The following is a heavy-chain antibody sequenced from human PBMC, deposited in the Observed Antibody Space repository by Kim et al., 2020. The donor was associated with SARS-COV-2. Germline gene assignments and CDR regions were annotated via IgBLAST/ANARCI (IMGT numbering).Heavy chain of an antibody. CDR1: GYTFTSYG. D-gene: IGHD6-19*01. Sequence: ASVKVSCKASGYTFTSYGISWVRQAPGQGLEWMGWISAYNGNTNYAQKLQGRVTMTTDTSTSTAYMELRSLRSDDTAVYYCARDWGIAVAGVDSEQYYYYYGMDVWGQGTTVTVSS. V-gene: IGHV1-18*04. J-gene: IGHJ6*02. CDR2: ISAYNGNT. CDR3: ARDWGIAVAGVDSEQYYYYYGMDV.